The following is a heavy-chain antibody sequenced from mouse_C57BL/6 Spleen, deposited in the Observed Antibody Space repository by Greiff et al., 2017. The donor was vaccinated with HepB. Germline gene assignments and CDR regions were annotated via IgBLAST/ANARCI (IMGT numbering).Heavy chain of an antibody. Sequence: EVHLVESGGGLVKPGGSLKLSCAASGFTFSDYGMHWVRQAPEKGLEWVAYISSGSSTIYYADTVKGRFTISRDNAKNTLFLQMTSLRSEDTAMYYCATIYYDYVWYFDVWGTGTTVTVSS. D-gene: IGHD2-4*01. J-gene: IGHJ1*03. CDR3: ATIYYDYVWYFDV. CDR2: ISSGSSTI. V-gene: IGHV5-17*01. CDR1: GFTFSDYG.